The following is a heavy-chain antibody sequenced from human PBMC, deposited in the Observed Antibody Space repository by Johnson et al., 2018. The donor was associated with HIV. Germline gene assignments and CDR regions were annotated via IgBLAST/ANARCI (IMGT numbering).Heavy chain of an antibody. CDR2: IRQDEREK. J-gene: IGHJ3*02. Sequence: VQLVESGGGLVQPGGSLRLSVAASGFLFISRGMAWFRQAPGKGREGLPGIRQDEREKYYVDSVEGRFTISRDNAKNSLYRQMNSLRAEDTAVYYCARDGHSSTPRCAFDIWGQGTMVTVSS. D-gene: IGHD6-13*01. CDR1: GFLFISRG. V-gene: IGHV3-7*01. CDR3: ARDGHSSTPRCAFDI.